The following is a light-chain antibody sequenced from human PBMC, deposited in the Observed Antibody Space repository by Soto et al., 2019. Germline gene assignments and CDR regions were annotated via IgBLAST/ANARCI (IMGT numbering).Light chain of an antibody. CDR1: QSVSSSY. CDR3: QQYGSSLFT. J-gene: IGKJ3*01. V-gene: IGKV3-20*01. Sequence: EIVLTQSPGTLSLSPGEGATLSCRASQSVSSSYLAWYQQKPGQAPRLLIYGASSRATAIPDRFSGSGSGTVFTLTNSRLEPEDFAVYYCQQYGSSLFTFGPGTKVDIK. CDR2: GAS.